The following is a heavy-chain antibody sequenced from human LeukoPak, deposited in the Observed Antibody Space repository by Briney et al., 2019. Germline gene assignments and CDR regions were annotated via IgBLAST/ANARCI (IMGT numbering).Heavy chain of an antibody. V-gene: IGHV4-39*01. CDR2: IYYSGST. Sequence: PSETLSLTCTVSGGSISSSSYYWGWIRQPPGKGSEWIGSIYYSGSTYYNPSLKSRVTISVDTSKNQLSLKLSSVTAADTAVYYCASARTSSRSWFTFDYWGQGILVTVSS. CDR3: ASARTSSRSWFTFDY. D-gene: IGHD6-13*01. J-gene: IGHJ4*02. CDR1: GGSISSSSYY.